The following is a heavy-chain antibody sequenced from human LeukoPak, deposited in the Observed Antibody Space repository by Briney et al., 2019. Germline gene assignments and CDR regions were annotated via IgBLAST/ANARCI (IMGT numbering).Heavy chain of an antibody. V-gene: IGHV4-39*07. Sequence: SETLSLTCTVSGGSISSSSYYWGWLRQPPQKGLEWIGSMYYSGSTYYNPSLMSRVTMSVDRSKNQFSLMLSSVTAADTAVYYCARAKGPPRYYDFWSGDYYFDYWGQGTLVTVSS. D-gene: IGHD3-3*01. J-gene: IGHJ4*02. CDR1: GGSISSSSYY. CDR2: MYYSGST. CDR3: ARAKGPPRYYDFWSGDYYFDY.